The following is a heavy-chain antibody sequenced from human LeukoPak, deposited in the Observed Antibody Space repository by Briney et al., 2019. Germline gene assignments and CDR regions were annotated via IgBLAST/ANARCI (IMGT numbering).Heavy chain of an antibody. D-gene: IGHD3-3*01. CDR1: GFTFSSYW. V-gene: IGHV3-7*01. Sequence: GGSLRLSCAASGFTFSSYWMSWVRQAPGKGLEWVANIKQDGSEKYYVDSVKGRFTISRDNAKNSLYLQMNSLRAEDTAVYYCARDSGRFLEWANHFDYWGQGTLVTVSS. CDR2: IKQDGSEK. J-gene: IGHJ4*02. CDR3: ARDSGRFLEWANHFDY.